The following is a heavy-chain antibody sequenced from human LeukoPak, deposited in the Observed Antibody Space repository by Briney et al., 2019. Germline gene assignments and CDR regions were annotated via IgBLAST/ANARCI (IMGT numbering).Heavy chain of an antibody. CDR1: GFTVSSNF. D-gene: IGHD6-13*01. J-gene: IGHJ4*02. V-gene: IGHV3-53*01. Sequence: PGGSLRLSCAASGFTVSSNFMSWVRQAPGKGLEWVSVIYSGGTTFYADSVKGRFTISRDDSKNTLYLQMSSLKAEDTAVYYCAKAHSSMVAAGLFDYWGQGTLVTVSS. CDR2: IYSGGTT. CDR3: AKAHSSMVAAGLFDY.